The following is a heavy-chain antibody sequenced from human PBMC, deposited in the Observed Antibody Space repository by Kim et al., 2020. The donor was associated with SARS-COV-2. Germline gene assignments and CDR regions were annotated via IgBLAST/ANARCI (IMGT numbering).Heavy chain of an antibody. J-gene: IGHJ5*02. CDR1: GFTFSSYG. Sequence: GGSLRLSCAASGFTFSSYGMHWVRQAPGKGLEWVAVIWYDGSNKYYADSVKGRFTISRDNSKNTLYLQMNSLRAEDTTVYYCARDQVNNWNYGGLRFDPWGQGTLVTVSS. CDR2: IWYDGSNK. CDR3: ARDQVNNWNYGGLRFDP. D-gene: IGHD1-7*01. V-gene: IGHV3-33*01.